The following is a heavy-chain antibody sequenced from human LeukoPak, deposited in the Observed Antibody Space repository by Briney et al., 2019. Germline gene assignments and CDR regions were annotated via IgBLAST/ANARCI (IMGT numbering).Heavy chain of an antibody. CDR2: IIPIFGTA. V-gene: IGHV1-69*13. J-gene: IGHJ6*02. CDR1: GGTFSSYG. Sequence: PVKVSCKASGGTFSSYGISWVRQAPGQGLEWMGGIIPIFGTANYAQKFQGRVTITADESTSTAYMELSSLRSEDTAVYYCARLDEYSSSSRYYGMDVWGQGTTVTVSS. CDR3: ARLDEYSSSSRYYGMDV. D-gene: IGHD6-6*01.